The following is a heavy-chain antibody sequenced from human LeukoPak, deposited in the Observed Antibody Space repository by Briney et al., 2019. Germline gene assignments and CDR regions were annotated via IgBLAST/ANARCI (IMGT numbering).Heavy chain of an antibody. CDR3: ARDSGQGGAFDI. V-gene: IGHV1-8*01. J-gene: IGHJ3*02. D-gene: IGHD2-15*01. Sequence: ASVKVSCKASGYTFTSYDINWVRQATRQRLEWMGWMNPNSGNTGYAQKFQGRVTMTRNTSISTAYMELSSLRSEDTAVYYCARDSGQGGAFDIWGQGTMVTVSS. CDR2: MNPNSGNT. CDR1: GYTFTSYD.